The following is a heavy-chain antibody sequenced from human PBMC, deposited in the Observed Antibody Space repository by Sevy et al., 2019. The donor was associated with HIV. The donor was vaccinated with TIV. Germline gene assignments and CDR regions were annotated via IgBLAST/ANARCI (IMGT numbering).Heavy chain of an antibody. D-gene: IGHD5-12*01. J-gene: IGHJ4*02. Sequence: GGSLRLSCAASGFSFSNYAMHWVRQAPGKGLEWVAVISTDITKQYYADSVRDRFTISRDNFKNTLYLQMDSLSTEDTAMYYCAKDGNIGYTDFDYRGQGTLVTVSS. CDR1: GFSFSNYA. CDR2: ISTDITKQ. CDR3: AKDGNIGYTDFDY. V-gene: IGHV3-30*04.